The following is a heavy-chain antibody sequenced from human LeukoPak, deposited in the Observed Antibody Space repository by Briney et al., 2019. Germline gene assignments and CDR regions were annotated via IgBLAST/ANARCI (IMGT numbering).Heavy chain of an antibody. CDR3: ARESGSGWYGDLAEYFQH. Sequence: ASVKVSCKASGGTFSSYAISWVRQAPGQGLEWMGRIIPIFGIANYAQKFQGRVTITADKSTSTAYMGLSSLRSEDTAVYYCARESGSGWYGDLAEYFQHWGQGTLVTVSS. CDR1: GGTFSSYA. D-gene: IGHD6-19*01. V-gene: IGHV1-69*04. CDR2: IIPIFGIA. J-gene: IGHJ1*01.